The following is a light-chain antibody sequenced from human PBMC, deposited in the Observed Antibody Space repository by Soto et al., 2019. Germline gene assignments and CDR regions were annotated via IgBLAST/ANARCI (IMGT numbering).Light chain of an antibody. CDR2: DAS. Sequence: EIVLTQSPATLSLSPGERATLSCRASQSVSSYLAWYQQKPGQAPRLLIYDASNRATGIPARFSGSGSGTDFTLTISSLEPEDFAVYYCQQSSNWPPYTFGQGTKLENK. CDR1: QSVSSY. V-gene: IGKV3-11*01. CDR3: QQSSNWPPYT. J-gene: IGKJ2*01.